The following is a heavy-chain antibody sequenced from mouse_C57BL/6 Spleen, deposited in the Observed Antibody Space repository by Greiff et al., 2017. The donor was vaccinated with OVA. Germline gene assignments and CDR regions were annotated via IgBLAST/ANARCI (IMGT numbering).Heavy chain of an antibody. CDR1: GYAFSSYW. V-gene: IGHV1-80*01. Sequence: QVQLQQSGAELVKPGASVKISCKASGYAFSSYWMNWVKQRPGKGLEWIGQIYPGDGDTNYNGKFKGKATLTADKSSSTAYMQLSSLTSEDSAVYFCAREGTAQATYYAMDYWGQGTSVTVSS. D-gene: IGHD3-2*02. J-gene: IGHJ4*01. CDR2: IYPGDGDT. CDR3: AREGTAQATYYAMDY.